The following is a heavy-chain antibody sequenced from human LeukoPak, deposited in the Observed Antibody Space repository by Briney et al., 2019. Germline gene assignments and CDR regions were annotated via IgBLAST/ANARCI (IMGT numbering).Heavy chain of an antibody. J-gene: IGHJ5*02. CDR2: IYPGDSDT. V-gene: IGHV5-51*01. CDR3: ARYPYYYDSSGYYYDH. Sequence: GESLKISCKGSGYRFTSYWIGWVRQMPGKGLGWMGIIYPGDSDTRYSPSFQGQVTMSADKSISTAYLQWSSLKASDTAMYYCARYPYYYDSSGYYYDHWGQGTLVTVSS. D-gene: IGHD3-22*01. CDR1: GYRFTSYW.